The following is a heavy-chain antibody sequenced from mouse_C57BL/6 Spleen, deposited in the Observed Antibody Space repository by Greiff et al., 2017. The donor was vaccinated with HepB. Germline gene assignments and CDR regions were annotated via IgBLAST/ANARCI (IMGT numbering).Heavy chain of an antibody. CDR1: GFAFSSSW. CDR2: IYPGDGDT. CDR3: ARRSPLSYYAFDY. J-gene: IGHJ4*01. V-gene: IGHV1-82*01. Sequence: QVQLKQSGPELVKPGASVKISCKASGFAFSSSWMNWVKQRPGKGLEWIGRIYPGDGDTNYNGKFKGKATLTADKSSSTAYMQLSSLTSEDSAVYFCARRSPLSYYAFDYWGQGTSVTVSS.